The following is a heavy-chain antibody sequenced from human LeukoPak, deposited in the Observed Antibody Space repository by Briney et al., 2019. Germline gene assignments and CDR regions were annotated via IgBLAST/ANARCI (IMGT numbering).Heavy chain of an antibody. CDR1: GFTFSTYA. D-gene: IGHD6-19*01. CDR3: ARDPRRSSGWGDFDY. Sequence: GGSLRLSCATSGFTFSTYAMHWVRQAPGKGLEYVSTISNNGGSTFYANSVKDRFTISRDNSKNTLYLQMGSLRTEDMAVYYCARDPRRSSGWGDFDYWGQGTLVTVSS. V-gene: IGHV3-64*01. J-gene: IGHJ4*02. CDR2: ISNNGGST.